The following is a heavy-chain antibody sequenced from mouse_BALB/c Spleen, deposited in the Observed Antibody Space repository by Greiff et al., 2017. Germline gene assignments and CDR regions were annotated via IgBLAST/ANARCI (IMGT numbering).Heavy chain of an antibody. D-gene: IGHD4-1*02. CDR3: ARESTGPYYFDY. V-gene: IGHV1-87*01. CDR1: GYTFTSYW. J-gene: IGHJ2*01. CDR2: IYPGDGDT. Sequence: QVQLQQSGAELARPGASVKLSCKASGYTFTSYWMQWVKQRPGQGLEWIGAIYPGDGDTRYTQKFKGKATLTADKSSSTAYMQLSSLASEDSAVYYCARESTGPYYFDYWGQGTTLTVSS.